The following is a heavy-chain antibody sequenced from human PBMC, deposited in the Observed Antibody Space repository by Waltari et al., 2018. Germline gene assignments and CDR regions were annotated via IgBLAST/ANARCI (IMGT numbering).Heavy chain of an antibody. J-gene: IGHJ4*02. CDR3: AREHWGAAGR. Sequence: QVQLLESGPGLVKASETLSLLFHVSGYSMSPYYWSWIRQPAGKGLGWFGRIHSSGKTNYSPSLKSRVTISLDISNNHFSLKLTSVTAADTAMYYCAREHWGAAGRWGQGTVVTVSS. CDR2: IHSSGKT. D-gene: IGHD3-16*01. CDR1: GYSMSPYY. V-gene: IGHV4-4*07.